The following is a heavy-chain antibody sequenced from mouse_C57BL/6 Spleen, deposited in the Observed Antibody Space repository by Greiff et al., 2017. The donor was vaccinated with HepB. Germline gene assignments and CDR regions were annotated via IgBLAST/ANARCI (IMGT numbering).Heavy chain of an antibody. D-gene: IGHD2-1*01. CDR1: GYAFSSSW. CDR2: IYPGDGDT. CDR3: ARSGGNYLFDY. J-gene: IGHJ2*01. Sequence: VQLQQSGPELVKPGASVKISCKASGYAFSSSWMNWVKQRPGKGLEWIGRIYPGDGDTNYNGKFKGKATLTADKSSSTAYMQLSSLTSEDSAVYFCARSGGNYLFDYWGQGTTLTVSS. V-gene: IGHV1-82*01.